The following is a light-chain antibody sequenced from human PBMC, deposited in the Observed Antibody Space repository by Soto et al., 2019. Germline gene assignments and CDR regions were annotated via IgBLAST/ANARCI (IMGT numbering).Light chain of an antibody. V-gene: IGLV2-14*01. Sequence: QSALTQPASVSGSPGQSITISCTGTSSDVGGYDYVSWYQQHPGKAPKLIIYEVRNRPSGVSDRFSGSKSGNTASLTISGLQTEDEADYYYCSFSSGGTHEVVFGGGTKLTVL. CDR3: CSFSSGGTHEVV. CDR2: EVR. J-gene: IGLJ2*01. CDR1: SSDVGGYDY.